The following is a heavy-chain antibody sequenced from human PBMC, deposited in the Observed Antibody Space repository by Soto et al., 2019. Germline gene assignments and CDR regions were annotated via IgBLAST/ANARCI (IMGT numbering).Heavy chain of an antibody. V-gene: IGHV3-30-3*01. D-gene: IGHD3-16*01. Sequence: QVQLVESGGGVVQPGRSLRLSCAASGFTFSSYAMHWVRQAPGKGLEWVAIISYDGSNKYYADSVKGRFTISRDNSKNTLDMQMNSLRAEDTAVYYCARGGGSSWYLDLWGRGTLVTVSS. J-gene: IGHJ2*01. CDR2: ISYDGSNK. CDR1: GFTFSSYA. CDR3: ARGGGSSWYLDL.